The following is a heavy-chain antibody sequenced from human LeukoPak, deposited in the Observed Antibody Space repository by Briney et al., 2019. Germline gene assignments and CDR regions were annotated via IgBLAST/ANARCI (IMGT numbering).Heavy chain of an antibody. CDR1: GYAFTDYY. J-gene: IGHJ4*02. CDR3: ARVLVPAGGGVVDY. V-gene: IGHV1-2*02. CDR2: INSNSGGT. D-gene: IGHD3-16*01. Sequence: ASVKVSCKASGYAFTDYYMHWVRQAPGQGLEWMGWINSNSGGTNYAQKFQGRVTMTRDTSISTAYMELSSLRSDDTAVYYCARVLVPAGGGVVDYWGQGTLVTVSS.